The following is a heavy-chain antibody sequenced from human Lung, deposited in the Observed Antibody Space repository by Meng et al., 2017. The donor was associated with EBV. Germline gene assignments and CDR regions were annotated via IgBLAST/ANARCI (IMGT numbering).Heavy chain of an antibody. CDR3: ARGPTIVLVPTAGYYYFDY. CDR2: INHSGRT. J-gene: IGHJ4*02. V-gene: IGHV4-34*02. Sequence: QAPLQQWGAALLKPSDTLSLTRAVYGGSFTGYYWTWIRQSPGKGLEWVGEINHSGRTNYNPSLKSRVTILVDTSKTQFSLRLSSVTAADTAVYFCARGPTIVLVPTAGYYYFDYWGQGTLVTVSS. CDR1: GGSFTGYY. D-gene: IGHD2-8*01.